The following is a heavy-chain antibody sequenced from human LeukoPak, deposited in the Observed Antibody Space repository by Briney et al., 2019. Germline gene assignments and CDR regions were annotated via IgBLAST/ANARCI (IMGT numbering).Heavy chain of an antibody. V-gene: IGHV4-39*01. CDR1: GDSISSSIYY. D-gene: IGHD6-19*01. CDR2: LCYSVAT. Sequence: KPSETLSLTCAVSGDSISSSIYYWGWIRQPPGKGLEWIGSLCYSVATYYNPSLKSRVTISVDTSKNQFSLKLSSVTAADTAVYFCARRSREVAGPFDYWGQGALVTVSS. J-gene: IGHJ4*02. CDR3: ARRSREVAGPFDY.